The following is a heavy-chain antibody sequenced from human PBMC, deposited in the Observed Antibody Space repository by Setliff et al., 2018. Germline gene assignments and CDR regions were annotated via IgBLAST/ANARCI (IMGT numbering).Heavy chain of an antibody. J-gene: IGHJ1*01. D-gene: IGHD3-22*01. V-gene: IGHV4-59*08. CDR2: IYTSGST. Sequence: SETLSLTCTVSGGPMRSFYWSWIRQPPGKGLEWIGYIYTSGSTNYNPSLKSRVTMSVDTSKNQISLKLSSLTAADTAVYYCARQDRFYDSSVFVEYFEHWGQGTLVTVSS. CDR3: ARQDRFYDSSVFVEYFEH. CDR1: GGPMRSFY.